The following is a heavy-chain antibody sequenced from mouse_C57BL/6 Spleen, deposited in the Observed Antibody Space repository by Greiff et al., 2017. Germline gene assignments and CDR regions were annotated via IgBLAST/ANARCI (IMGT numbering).Heavy chain of an antibody. Sequence: EVQLQQSGPELVKPGASVKISCKASGYTFTDYYMNWVKQSHGKSLEWIGDINPNNGGTSYNQKFKGKATLTVDKSSSTAYMELRSLTSEDSAVYYCARGGGSSGYLAWFAYWGQGTLVTVSA. CDR2: INPNNGGT. CDR1: GYTFTDYY. D-gene: IGHD3-2*02. J-gene: IGHJ3*01. V-gene: IGHV1-26*01. CDR3: ARGGGSSGYLAWFAY.